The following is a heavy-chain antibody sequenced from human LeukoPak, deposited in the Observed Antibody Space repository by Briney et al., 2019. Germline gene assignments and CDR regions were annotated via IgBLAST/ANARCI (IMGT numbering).Heavy chain of an antibody. D-gene: IGHD3-10*01. CDR3: AKLWSFYLGTGSYGIDY. CDR1: GFTFSSYA. CDR2: ISSSGGDT. Sequence: GRSLRLSCAASGFTFSSYAMSWVRQAPGKGLEWVSGISSSGGDTYYADSVKGRFTISRDNSKDTLYLQMNSLRAEDTAVYYCAKLWSFYLGTGSYGIDYWGQGTLVTVSS. J-gene: IGHJ4*02. V-gene: IGHV3-23*01.